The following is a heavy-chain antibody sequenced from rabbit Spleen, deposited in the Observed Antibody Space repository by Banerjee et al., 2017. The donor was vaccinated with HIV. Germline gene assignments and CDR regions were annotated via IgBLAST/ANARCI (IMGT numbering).Heavy chain of an antibody. D-gene: IGHD6-1*01. CDR3: ARGPPYAGYAGYGYVYLNL. Sequence: QEQLVESGGGLVQPEGSLTLTCKASGFDFSRYYMCWVRQAPGKGLEWIGYIDPIFGTTNYASWVNGRFTISSHNAQNTLYLQLNSLTAADTATYFCARGPPYAGYAGYGYVYLNLWGPGTLVTVS. CDR2: IDPIFGTT. J-gene: IGHJ4*01. CDR1: GFDFSRYY. V-gene: IGHV1S47*01.